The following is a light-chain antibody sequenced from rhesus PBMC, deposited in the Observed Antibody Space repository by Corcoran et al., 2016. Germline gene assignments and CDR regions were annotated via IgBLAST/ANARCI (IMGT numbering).Light chain of an antibody. CDR1: QSVSSY. Sequence: QVILTQSPATLSLSPGERATLSCRASQSVSSYLAWYQQKPGQAPRLLIYCASSRATGIPDRLSGSGSGTDFTLTISSLEPEDFGVYHCYQHSSGYSFGQGTKVEIK. V-gene: IGKV3-10*01. CDR3: YQHSSGYS. J-gene: IGKJ2*01. CDR2: CAS.